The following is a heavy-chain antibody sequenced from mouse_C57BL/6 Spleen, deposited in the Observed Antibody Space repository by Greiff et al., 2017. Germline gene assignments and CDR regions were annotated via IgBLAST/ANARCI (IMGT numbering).Heavy chain of an antibody. J-gene: IGHJ3*01. CDR1: GFTFSDYG. CDR2: ISSGSSTI. D-gene: IGHD2-4*01. V-gene: IGHV5-17*01. Sequence: EVQRVESGGGLVKPGGSLKLSCAASGFTFSDYGMHWVRQAPEKGLEWVEYISSGSSTIYDAATVKGRFTISRDNAKNTLFLQMTSMRSEDTAMYYCARRDYLAYWGQGTLVTVSA. CDR3: ARRDYLAY.